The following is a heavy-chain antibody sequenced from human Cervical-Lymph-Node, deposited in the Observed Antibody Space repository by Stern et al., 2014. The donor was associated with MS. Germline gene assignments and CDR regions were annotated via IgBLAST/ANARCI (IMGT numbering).Heavy chain of an antibody. V-gene: IGHV1-69*12. Sequence: QVQLVQSGAEVKKPGSSMKVSCKASGGTFSSDAIGWGRKAPGQGLEWMGGIIPIFETANYAQKFQGRVTITADQSTKTAYLELSSLTSGDTAMYFCASGTRSSWYFDFWGQGTLVTVST. CDR3: ASGTRSSWYFDF. D-gene: IGHD6-13*01. CDR2: IIPIFETA. J-gene: IGHJ4*02. CDR1: GGTFSSDA.